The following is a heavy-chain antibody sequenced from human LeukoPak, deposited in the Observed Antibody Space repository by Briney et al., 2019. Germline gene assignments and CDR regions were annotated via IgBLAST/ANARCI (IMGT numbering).Heavy chain of an antibody. D-gene: IGHD3-10*01. V-gene: IGHV3-9*01. CDR1: GFTFDDYA. CDR2: ISWNRGSI. CDR3: ASWGFGSGSYLTLYGLDV. J-gene: IGHJ6*02. Sequence: GGSLRLSCAASGFTFDDYAMHWVRQAPGKGLEWGSGISWNRGSIGYADSVKGRFTISRDNAKNSLYLQMNSLRAEDTAVYYCASWGFGSGSYLTLYGLDVWGQGTTVTVSS.